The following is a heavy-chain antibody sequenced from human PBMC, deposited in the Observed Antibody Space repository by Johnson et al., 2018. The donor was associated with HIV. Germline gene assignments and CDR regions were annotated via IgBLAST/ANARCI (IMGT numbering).Heavy chain of an antibody. D-gene: IGHD6-6*01. CDR1: GFTFSSYG. CDR3: AKVHIVARWSGAFDI. J-gene: IGHJ3*02. V-gene: IGHV3-30*18. Sequence: VQLVESGGGVVQPGRSLRLSCAASGFTFSSYGMAWVRQAPGKGLEWVTVISFAGVKKYYADSVTGRFTISRDNSKNTLYLQMNSMRAEDTAVYYCAKVHIVARWSGAFDIWGQGTMVTVSS. CDR2: ISFAGVKK.